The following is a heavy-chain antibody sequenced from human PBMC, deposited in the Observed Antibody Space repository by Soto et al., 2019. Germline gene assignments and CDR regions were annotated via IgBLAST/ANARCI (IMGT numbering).Heavy chain of an antibody. CDR3: ARHIEPGYSSGGYYFDY. CDR1: GYTFTGYY. Sequence: ASVKVSCKASGYTFTGYYMQWVRHAPGQGLEWMGWINPNSGGTTYAQKFQGRVTMTRDTSIITAYMELSRLRSDDTAGYYCARHIEPGYSSGGYYFDYWGQGTPATVYS. D-gene: IGHD6-19*01. V-gene: IGHV1-2*02. CDR2: INPNSGGT. J-gene: IGHJ4*02.